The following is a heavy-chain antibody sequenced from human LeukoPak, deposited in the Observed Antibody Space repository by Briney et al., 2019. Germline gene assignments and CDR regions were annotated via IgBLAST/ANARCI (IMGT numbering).Heavy chain of an antibody. D-gene: IGHD6-13*01. V-gene: IGHV3-30*02. CDR3: AKDEGSWYAVDY. J-gene: IGHJ4*02. Sequence: GGSLRLSCVASGFTFSSYGMHWVRQAPGKGLEWVAFIRYDGSNKYYADSVKGRFTISRDNSKNTLYLQMNSLRAEDTAVYYCAKDEGSWYAVDYWGQGTLVTVSS. CDR1: GFTFSSYG. CDR2: IRYDGSNK.